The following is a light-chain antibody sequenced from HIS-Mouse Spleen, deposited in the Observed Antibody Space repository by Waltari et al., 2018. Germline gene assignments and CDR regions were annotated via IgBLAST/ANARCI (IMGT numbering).Light chain of an antibody. V-gene: IGLV2-11*02. CDR2: DVS. J-gene: IGLJ2*01. CDR1: SSDVGGYNS. Sequence: QFALTQPRSVSGSPGQSVTISCTGTSSDVGGYNSVSWYQQRPGKAPKLMIYDVSKRPSGVPDRFSGSKSGNTASLTISGLQAEDEADYYCCSYAGSYTLFGGGTKLTVL. CDR3: CSYAGSYTL.